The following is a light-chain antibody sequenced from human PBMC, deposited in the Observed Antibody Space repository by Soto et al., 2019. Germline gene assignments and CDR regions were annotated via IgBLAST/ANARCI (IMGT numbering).Light chain of an antibody. Sequence: DIQITHSPSSLSASVGDRFIITCRASQDTGSDLAWYQQKPGKAPKLLIYKASTLKSGVPSRFSGSGSGTEFTLTISSLQPDDFATYYCQHYNSYSEAFGQGTKVDIK. V-gene: IGKV1-5*03. CDR3: QHYNSYSEA. J-gene: IGKJ1*01. CDR1: QDTGSD. CDR2: KAS.